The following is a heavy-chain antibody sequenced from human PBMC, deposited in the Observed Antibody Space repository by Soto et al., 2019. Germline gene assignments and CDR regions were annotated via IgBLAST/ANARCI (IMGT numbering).Heavy chain of an antibody. Sequence: VKVSCKASGYTFTSYAMHWVRQAPGQRPEWMGWINTGNGITKYSQNFQGRVTITRDTSASTSYMELSSLRSEDTAVYYCATLGGSFDYWGQGALVTVSS. V-gene: IGHV1-3*04. CDR3: ATLGGSFDY. CDR2: INTGNGIT. CDR1: GYTFTSYA. J-gene: IGHJ4*02. D-gene: IGHD3-16*01.